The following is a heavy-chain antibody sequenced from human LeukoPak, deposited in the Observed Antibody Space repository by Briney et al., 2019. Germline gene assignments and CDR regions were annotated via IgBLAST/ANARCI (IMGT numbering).Heavy chain of an antibody. J-gene: IGHJ4*02. CDR1: GFTFSSYG. Sequence: PGGSLRLSCAASGFTFSSYGMHWVRQAPGKGLEWVAVIWYDGSNKYYADSVKGRFTISRDNSKNTLYLQMNSLRAEDTAVYYCARAIRDYYDSSGPPALLDYWGQGTLVTVSS. D-gene: IGHD3-22*01. CDR3: ARAIRDYYDSSGPPALLDY. V-gene: IGHV3-33*01. CDR2: IWYDGSNK.